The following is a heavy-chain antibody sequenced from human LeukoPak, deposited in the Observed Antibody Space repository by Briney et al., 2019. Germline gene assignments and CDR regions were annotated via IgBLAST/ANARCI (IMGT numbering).Heavy chain of an antibody. CDR2: VYYSGNT. J-gene: IGHJ4*02. CDR1: GGSISSSSYY. CDR3: ARHGSSIAARGAFDY. Sequence: PSETLSLTCTVSGGSISSSSYYWGWIRQPPGKGLEWIGSVYYSGNTYYNPSLKSRVTISVDTSKNQFSLKLSSVTAADTAVYYCARHGSSIAARGAFDYWGQGTLVTVSS. D-gene: IGHD6-6*01. V-gene: IGHV4-39*01.